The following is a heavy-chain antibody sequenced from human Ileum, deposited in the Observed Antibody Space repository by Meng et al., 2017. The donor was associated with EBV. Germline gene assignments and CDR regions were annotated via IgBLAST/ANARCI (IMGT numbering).Heavy chain of an antibody. Sequence: VPLQAPGSGLVKPSGTLALTCAVSGGSISSSNWWSWVCQPPGKGLEWIGEIYHSGSTNYNPSLKSRVTISVDKSKNQFSLNLSSVTAADTAVYYCARVGQWLPIDYWGQGTLVTVSS. CDR2: IYHSGST. CDR3: ARVGQWLPIDY. V-gene: IGHV4-4*02. D-gene: IGHD6-19*01. J-gene: IGHJ4*02. CDR1: GGSISSSNW.